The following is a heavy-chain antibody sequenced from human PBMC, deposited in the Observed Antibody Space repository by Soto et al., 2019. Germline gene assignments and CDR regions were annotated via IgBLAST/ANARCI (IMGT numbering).Heavy chain of an antibody. V-gene: IGHV4-34*01. D-gene: IGHD6-13*01. Sequence: PSETRSLTGAVCGGSFSGYYWSWIRQPPGKGLGWSGEINQGGSTDYNPSLKSRVTISGDTSKNQFSLKVSSVTAADTAVYYCARGTSWQLPFDYWGQGTLVTVSS. CDR1: GGSFSGYY. CDR3: ARGTSWQLPFDY. CDR2: INQGGST. J-gene: IGHJ4*02.